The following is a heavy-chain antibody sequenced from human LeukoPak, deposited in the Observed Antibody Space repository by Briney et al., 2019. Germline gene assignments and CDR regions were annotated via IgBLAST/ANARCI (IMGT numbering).Heavy chain of an antibody. CDR3: ARDQGIVGATSY. J-gene: IGHJ4*02. V-gene: IGHV4-34*01. CDR1: GGSFSGYY. D-gene: IGHD1-26*01. Sequence: SETLSLTCAVYGGSFSGYYWSWIRQPPGKGLEWIGEINHSGSTNYNPSLKSRVTISVDTSKNQFSLKLSSVTAADTAVYYCARDQGIVGATSYWGQGTLVTVSS. CDR2: INHSGST.